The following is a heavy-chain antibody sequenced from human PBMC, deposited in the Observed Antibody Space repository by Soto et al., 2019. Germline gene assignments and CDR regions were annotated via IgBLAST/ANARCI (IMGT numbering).Heavy chain of an antibody. CDR2: MNPNSGNT. J-gene: IGHJ6*02. CDR1: GYTFTSYD. Sequence: QVQLVQSGAEVKKPGASVKVSCKASGYTFTSYDINWVRQATGQGLEWMGWMNPNSGNTGYAQKFQGRVTMTRNTSRSTAYMELSSLRSEATAVYYWARERTGTTSMDVWGQGTTVTVSS. D-gene: IGHD1-1*01. V-gene: IGHV1-8*01. CDR3: ARERTGTTSMDV.